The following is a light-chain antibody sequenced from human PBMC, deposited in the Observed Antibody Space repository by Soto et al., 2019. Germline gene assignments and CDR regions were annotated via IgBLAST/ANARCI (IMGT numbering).Light chain of an antibody. Sequence: DIRVTQSPPTLSASVGDRVTITCWASQTITTWMAWYQQKPGKAPKLLVYDASTLQSGVATRLSGSGSGKEFTLIISGLQTEDSATYYCQQYTNTNNTWMFGQGTKVDIK. J-gene: IGKJ1*01. V-gene: IGKV1-5*01. CDR1: QTITTW. CDR3: QQYTNTNNTWM. CDR2: DAS.